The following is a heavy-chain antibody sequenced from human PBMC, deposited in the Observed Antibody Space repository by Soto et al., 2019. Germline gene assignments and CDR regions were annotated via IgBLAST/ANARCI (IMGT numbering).Heavy chain of an antibody. CDR1: GFTFSSFG. Sequence: GGPLRLPCAASGFTFSSFGMNWVRRAPGKGLEWVSYISSSSSTIYYADSVKGRFTISRDNAKNSLYLQMNSLRDEDTAVYYCARVGTDMATIDYWGQGTLVTVSS. CDR2: ISSSSSTI. CDR3: ARVGTDMATIDY. J-gene: IGHJ4*02. D-gene: IGHD5-12*01. V-gene: IGHV3-48*02.